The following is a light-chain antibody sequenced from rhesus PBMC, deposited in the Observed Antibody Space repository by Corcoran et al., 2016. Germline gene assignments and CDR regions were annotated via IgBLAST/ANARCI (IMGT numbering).Light chain of an antibody. J-gene: IGLJ1*01. CDR3: SSYAGSNTFI. Sequence: QAALTQPPSVSGSPGQSVTISCTGTSNDVGGYDYVSWYQQHPGTAPKLMIYEVSKRPSGVSDRFSGSKSGNTASLTISGLPAEDEADYYCSSYAGSNTFIFGAGTRLTVL. CDR1: SNDVGGYDY. CDR2: EVS. V-gene: IGLV2-23*01.